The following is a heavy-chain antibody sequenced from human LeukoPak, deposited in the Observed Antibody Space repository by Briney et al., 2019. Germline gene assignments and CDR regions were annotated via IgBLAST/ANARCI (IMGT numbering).Heavy chain of an antibody. V-gene: IGHV3-74*01. J-gene: IGHJ3*02. CDR2: INSDGSST. Sequence: PGGSLTLSCAASGFTFSSYWMHWVRQAPGKGLVWVSRINSDGSSTSYADSVKGRFTISRDNAKNTLYLQMNSLRAEDTAVYYCASRGVRRDYYDSSGYIGDAFDIWGQGTMVTVSS. CDR1: GFTFSSYW. CDR3: ASRGVRRDYYDSSGYIGDAFDI. D-gene: IGHD3-22*01.